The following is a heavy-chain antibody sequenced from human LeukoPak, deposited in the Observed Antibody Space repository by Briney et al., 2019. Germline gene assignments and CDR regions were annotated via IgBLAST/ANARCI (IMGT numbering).Heavy chain of an antibody. J-gene: IGHJ1*01. Sequence: PGRSLRLSCAASEFTFSDYAMHWVRRAPGKGLDWVASISYDGSIEFYADSVKGRFTIARDNSKNTLSLQMNSLRDEDTAVYYCARDSEGSTGPRGYFQHWGQGTLVTVTS. CDR2: ISYDGSIE. D-gene: IGHD2-8*02. CDR1: EFTFSDYA. V-gene: IGHV3-30-3*01. CDR3: ARDSEGSTGPRGYFQH.